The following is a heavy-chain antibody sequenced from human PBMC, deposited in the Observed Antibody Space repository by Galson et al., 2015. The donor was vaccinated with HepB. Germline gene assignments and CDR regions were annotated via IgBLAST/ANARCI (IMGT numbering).Heavy chain of an antibody. J-gene: IGHJ4*02. Sequence: SLRLSCAASGFTFSSYGMHWVRQAPGKGLEWVAVIWYDGSNKYYADSVKGRFTISRDNSKNTLYLQMNSLRAEDTAVYYCAKHEGRSYGYYFEYWGQGTLVTVSS. V-gene: IGHV3-33*06. CDR1: GFTFSSYG. CDR3: AKHEGRSYGYYFEY. D-gene: IGHD5-18*01. CDR2: IWYDGSNK.